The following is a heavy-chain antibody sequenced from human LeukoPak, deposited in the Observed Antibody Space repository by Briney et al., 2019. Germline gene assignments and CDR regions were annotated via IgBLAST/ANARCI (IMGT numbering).Heavy chain of an antibody. CDR3: AGVYKGNYYETSFDP. CDR1: GFTFSSYA. V-gene: IGHV3-23*01. J-gene: IGHJ5*02. Sequence: GGSLRLSCAASGFTFSSYAMSWVRQAPGKGLEWVSAISGRGGSTYYADSVKGRFTISRDNSKNTLYLQMNSMRAEDTAVYYCAGVYKGNYYETSFDPWGQGTLVTVSS. CDR2: ISGRGGST. D-gene: IGHD3-22*01.